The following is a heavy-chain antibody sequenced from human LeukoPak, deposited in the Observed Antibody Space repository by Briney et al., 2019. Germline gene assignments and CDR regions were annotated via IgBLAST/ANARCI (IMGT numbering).Heavy chain of an antibody. V-gene: IGHV5-51*01. CDR3: VRLDSSGFYYAYY. J-gene: IGHJ4*02. Sequence: GESLEISCKGAGYSFTSYWIGWVRQMPGKGLEWMGIIYPGDSDPRYSPSFQGQVTISADKSISTAYLQWSSLKASDTAMYYCVRLDSSGFYYAYYWGQGTLVTVSS. CDR1: GYSFTSYW. D-gene: IGHD3-22*01. CDR2: IYPGDSDP.